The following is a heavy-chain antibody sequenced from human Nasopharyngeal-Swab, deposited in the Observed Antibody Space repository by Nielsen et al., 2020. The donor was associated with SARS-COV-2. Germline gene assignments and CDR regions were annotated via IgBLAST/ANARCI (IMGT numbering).Heavy chain of an antibody. J-gene: IGHJ4*02. D-gene: IGHD6-13*01. Sequence: GESLKISCAASEFTFSKFYMSWVRQAAGKGLEWGANIKQDGSGSYYVDSVKGRFTISRDDANNSLYLQINSLRAGDTGVYYCARGGSSFPFDYWGPGTLVTVSS. CDR2: IKQDGSGS. CDR3: ARGGSSFPFDY. CDR1: EFTFSKFY. V-gene: IGHV3-7*01.